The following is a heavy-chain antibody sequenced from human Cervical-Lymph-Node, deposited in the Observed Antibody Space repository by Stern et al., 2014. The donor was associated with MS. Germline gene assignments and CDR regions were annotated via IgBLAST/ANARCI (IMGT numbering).Heavy chain of an antibody. CDR1: GYTFTSYY. J-gene: IGHJ4*02. Sequence: QVQLEESGAEVKKPGASVKVYCKASGYTFTSYYLHWVRQAPGQGLEWVGVINPSGGTTSYAQKFQGRVTLTRDTSTSTVYMELSSLRSEDTAVYYCARGRGRGYSYGPDYWGQGTRVTVSS. CDR2: INPSGGTT. D-gene: IGHD5-18*01. CDR3: ARGRGRGYSYGPDY. V-gene: IGHV1-46*03.